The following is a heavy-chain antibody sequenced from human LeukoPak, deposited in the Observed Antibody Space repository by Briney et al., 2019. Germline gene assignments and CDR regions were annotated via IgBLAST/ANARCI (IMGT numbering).Heavy chain of an antibody. CDR3: ARDDVGYFDY. D-gene: IGHD1-26*01. V-gene: IGHV3-48*01. CDR1: GFTFSRNS. J-gene: IGHJ4*02. CDR2: IRSSSSI. Sequence: GGSLRLSCAASGFTFSRNSMNWVRQAPGKGLEWVSYIRSSSSIYYADSVKGRFTISRDNAKNALYLQMNSLRAEDTAVYYCARDDVGYFDYWGQGSLVTVSP.